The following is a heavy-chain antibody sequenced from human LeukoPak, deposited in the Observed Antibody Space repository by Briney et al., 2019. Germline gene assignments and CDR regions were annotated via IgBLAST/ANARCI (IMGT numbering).Heavy chain of an antibody. Sequence: ASVKVSCKASGYTFTSYGISWVRQAPGQGLEWMGWISAYNGNTNYAQKLQGRVTMTTDTSTSTAYMELRSLRSDDTAVYYCARDRFATIFGVVIGPFDYWGQGTLVTVSS. CDR1: GYTFTSYG. D-gene: IGHD3-3*01. CDR2: ISAYNGNT. V-gene: IGHV1-18*01. J-gene: IGHJ4*02. CDR3: ARDRFATIFGVVIGPFDY.